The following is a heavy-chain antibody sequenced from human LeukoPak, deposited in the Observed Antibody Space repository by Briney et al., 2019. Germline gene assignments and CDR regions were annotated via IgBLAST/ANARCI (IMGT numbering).Heavy chain of an antibody. D-gene: IGHD6-13*01. J-gene: IGHJ5*02. Sequence: PSETLSLTCTVSGGSISSGSYYWSWIRQPAGKGLEWIGRIYTSGSTNYNPSLKSRVTISVDTSKNQFSLKLSSVTAADTAVYYCARCSSWYRYNWFDPWGQGTLVTVSS. V-gene: IGHV4-61*02. CDR2: IYTSGST. CDR1: GGSISSGSYY. CDR3: ARCSSWYRYNWFDP.